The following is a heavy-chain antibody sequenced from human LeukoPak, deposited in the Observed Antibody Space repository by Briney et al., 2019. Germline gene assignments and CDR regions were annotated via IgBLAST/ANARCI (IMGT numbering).Heavy chain of an antibody. CDR2: ISSSGSTI. Sequence: PGGSLRLSCAASGFTFSSYEMNWVRQAPGKGLEWVSYISSSGSTIYYADSVKGRFTISRDNAKNSLYLQMNSLRAEDTAVYYCARGGKSLAFDIWGQGTMVTVSS. J-gene: IGHJ3*02. CDR1: GFTFSSYE. CDR3: ARGGKSLAFDI. D-gene: IGHD4-23*01. V-gene: IGHV3-48*03.